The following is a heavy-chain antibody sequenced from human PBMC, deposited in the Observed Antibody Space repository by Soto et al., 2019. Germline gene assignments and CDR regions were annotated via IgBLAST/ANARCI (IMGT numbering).Heavy chain of an antibody. J-gene: IGHJ4*02. CDR1: AYTFTNYW. CDR2: IDPSDSYT. V-gene: IGHV5-10-1*01. D-gene: IGHD3-3*01. Sequence: GESLQISCKGSAYTFTNYWITWVRQMPGKGLEWIGRIDPSDSYTNYGPSFQGHVTISTDKSISTAYLQWSSLKASDTAMYYCARLVKGYDFLSGYYEYWGKGTLVTVSS. CDR3: ARLVKGYDFLSGYYEY.